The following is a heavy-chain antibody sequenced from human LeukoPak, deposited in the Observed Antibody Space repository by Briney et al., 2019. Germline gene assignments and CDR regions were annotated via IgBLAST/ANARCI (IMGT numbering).Heavy chain of an antibody. CDR3: AKDLYYYDSSGYYGFDY. J-gene: IGHJ4*02. D-gene: IGHD3-22*01. CDR1: GFTFSSYA. V-gene: IGHV3-23*01. Sequence: GGSLRLSCAASGFTFSSYAMSWVRQAPGKGLEWVSAISGSGGSTYYADSVKGRFTISRDNSKNTLYLQMNSLRAEDTAVYYCAKDLYYYDSSGYYGFDYWGQGTLVTVSS. CDR2: ISGSGGST.